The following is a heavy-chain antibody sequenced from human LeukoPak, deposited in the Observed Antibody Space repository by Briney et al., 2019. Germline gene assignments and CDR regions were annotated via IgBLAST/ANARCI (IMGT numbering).Heavy chain of an antibody. Sequence: PGGSLRLSCAASGFTFSSYWMSWARQAPGKGLEWVANIKQDGSEKYYVDSVKGRFTISRDNAKNSLYLQMNSLRAEDTAVYYCARDFSVVRGVIGFAFDIWGQGTMVTVSS. V-gene: IGHV3-7*03. CDR3: ARDFSVVRGVIGFAFDI. J-gene: IGHJ3*02. D-gene: IGHD3-10*01. CDR2: IKQDGSEK. CDR1: GFTFSSYW.